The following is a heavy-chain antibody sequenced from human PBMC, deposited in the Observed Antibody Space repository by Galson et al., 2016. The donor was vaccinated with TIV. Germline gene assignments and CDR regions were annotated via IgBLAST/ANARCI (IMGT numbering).Heavy chain of an antibody. J-gene: IGHJ6*03. CDR3: ARPSSSCRGCSYYYYMDV. V-gene: IGHV1-69*13. CDR2: ILPIFGAA. D-gene: IGHD6-19*01. CDR1: GGTFNIYA. Sequence: SVKVSCKASGGTFNIYAISWVRQAPGQGLEWMGGILPIFGAATYAQKFQGRVTITADESTNTAYMELSSLKSDDTAMYYCARPSSSCRGCSYYYYMDVWGKGTTLTVSS.